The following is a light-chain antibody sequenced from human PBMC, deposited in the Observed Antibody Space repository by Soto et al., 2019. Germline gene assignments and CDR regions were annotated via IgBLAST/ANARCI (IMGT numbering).Light chain of an antibody. V-gene: IGKV3-15*01. CDR2: GAS. J-gene: IGKJ2*01. CDR3: QQYDNWPPYT. CDR1: RSVNSN. Sequence: EVVMTQSPATLSVSPGERATLSCRASRSVNSNLAWYQQKPGQPPRLLIYGASTRATGIPARFSGSGSGTEFTLTISSLQSEDFAVYYCQQYDNWPPYTFGQGTKLEIK.